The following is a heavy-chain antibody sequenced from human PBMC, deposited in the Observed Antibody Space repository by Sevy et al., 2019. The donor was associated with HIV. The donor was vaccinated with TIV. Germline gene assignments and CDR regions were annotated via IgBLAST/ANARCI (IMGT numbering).Heavy chain of an antibody. V-gene: IGHV3-15*01. J-gene: IGHJ6*02. Sequence: GWSLRLSCAASGITFNNAWMSWVRQAPGKGLEWVGRIKGKIDDGTTDYAAPVKGRFTISKDDSKNTLYLQMNSLKTEDTAVYYCTTEALDGDYGDYYVYGMDVWGQGTTVTVSS. CDR1: GITFNNAW. CDR3: TTEALDGDYGDYYVYGMDV. CDR2: IKGKIDDGTT. D-gene: IGHD4-17*01.